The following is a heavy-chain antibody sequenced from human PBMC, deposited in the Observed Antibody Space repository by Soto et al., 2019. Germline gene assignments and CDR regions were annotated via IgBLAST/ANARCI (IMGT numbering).Heavy chain of an antibody. V-gene: IGHV3-23*01. D-gene: IGHD3-9*01. CDR2: ISGSGGST. Sequence: PGGSLRLSCAASGFTFTTYAMTWVRQAPGKGLEWVSAISGSGGSTYYADSVKGRFTISRDNSKNTLFLQMNSLRAEDTAVYYCAKDLRYFDWLLSTLFDYWGQGTLVTVSS. CDR1: GFTFTTYA. CDR3: AKDLRYFDWLLSTLFDY. J-gene: IGHJ4*02.